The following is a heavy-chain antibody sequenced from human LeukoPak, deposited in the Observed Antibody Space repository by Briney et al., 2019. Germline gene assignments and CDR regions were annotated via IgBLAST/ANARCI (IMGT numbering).Heavy chain of an antibody. CDR1: GGSISSSSYY. CDR2: IYYSGST. D-gene: IGHD5-12*01. Sequence: SQTMSLTCTVSGGSISSSSYYWGWIRQPPGKGLEWSGSIYYSGSTYYNPSLKSRVTISVDTSKNQFSLKLSSVTAADTAVYYCAREPLIWWRRRYLDYCGQGNLVTVSS. J-gene: IGHJ4*02. V-gene: IGHV4-39*02. CDR3: AREPLIWWRRRYLDY.